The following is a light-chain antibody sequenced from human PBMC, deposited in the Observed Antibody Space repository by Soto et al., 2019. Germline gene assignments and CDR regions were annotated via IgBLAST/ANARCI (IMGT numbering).Light chain of an antibody. V-gene: IGKV1-39*01. CDR2: AAS. J-gene: IGKJ4*01. Sequence: DIQMTQSPSSLSASVGDRVTITCRASQSISSYLNWYQQKPGKAPKLLIYAASSLQSGVPSRFSGSGSGTDFTLTISSLQPDDFATYYCQQSYSTPDTFGGRTKVEIK. CDR3: QQSYSTPDT. CDR1: QSISSY.